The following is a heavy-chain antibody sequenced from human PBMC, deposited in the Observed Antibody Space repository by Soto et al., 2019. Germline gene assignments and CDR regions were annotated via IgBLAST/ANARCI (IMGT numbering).Heavy chain of an antibody. CDR3: ARRLLPAHYGYVWGSYRYCAFDI. CDR1: GYSFTSYW. CDR2: IDPSDSYT. D-gene: IGHD3-16*02. V-gene: IGHV5-10-1*01. Sequence: GESLKISCKGSGYSFTSYWISWVRQMPGKGLEWMGRIDPSDSYTNYSPSFQGHVTISADKSISTAYLQWSSLKASDTAMYYCARRLLPAHYGYVWGSYRYCAFDIWGQGTMVTVSS. J-gene: IGHJ3*02.